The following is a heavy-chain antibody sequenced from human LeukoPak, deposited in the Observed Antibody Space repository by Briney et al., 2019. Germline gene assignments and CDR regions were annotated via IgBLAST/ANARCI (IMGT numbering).Heavy chain of an antibody. CDR2: MWYDGSNK. Sequence: PGRSLRLSCAASGFTFSTYGMHWVRQAPGKGLEWVAVMWYDGSNKYYADSVKGRFTISRDNSKNTLYLQMNSLRAEDTALYYCARSVYSYSFDYWGQGTLVTVSS. CDR1: GFTFSTYG. D-gene: IGHD2-8*01. J-gene: IGHJ4*02. CDR3: ARSVYSYSFDY. V-gene: IGHV3-33*01.